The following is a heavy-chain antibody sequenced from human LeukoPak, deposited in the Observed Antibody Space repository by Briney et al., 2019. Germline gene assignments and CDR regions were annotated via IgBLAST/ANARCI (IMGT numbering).Heavy chain of an antibody. D-gene: IGHD6-13*01. CDR1: GFTFSSYS. CDR3: VKDSAFSSSAAFDI. V-gene: IGHV3-23*01. CDR2: ISGSGGRT. Sequence: HSGGSLRLSCAASGFTFSSYSMYWVRQAPGKGLEWVSTISGSGGRTYYTDSVKGRFTISRDNSKNTLYLQMNSLRAEGTAVYFCVKDSAFSSSAAFDIWGQGTMVTVSS. J-gene: IGHJ3*02.